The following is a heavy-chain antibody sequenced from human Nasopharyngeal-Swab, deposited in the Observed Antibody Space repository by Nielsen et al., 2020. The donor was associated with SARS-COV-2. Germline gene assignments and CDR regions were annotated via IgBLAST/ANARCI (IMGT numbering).Heavy chain of an antibody. D-gene: IGHD4-17*01. Sequence: SVTVSCKASGYTFTGYYMHWVRQAPGQGLEWMGRINPNSGGTNYAQKFQGRVTMTRDTSISTAYMELSRLRSDDTAVYYCARDDDYGDYGLWYWGQGTLVTVSS. CDR1: GYTFTGYY. J-gene: IGHJ4*02. CDR3: ARDDDYGDYGLWY. V-gene: IGHV1-2*06. CDR2: INPNSGGT.